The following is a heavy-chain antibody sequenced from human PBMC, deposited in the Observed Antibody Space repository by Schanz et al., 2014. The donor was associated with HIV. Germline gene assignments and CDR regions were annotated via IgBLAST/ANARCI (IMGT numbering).Heavy chain of an antibody. Sequence: EVQLAESGGGLVQPGGSLRLSCAASGFTFSRYAMSWVRQAPGKGLEWVSAISGSSITYSADSVKGRFTISRDNSKNTLYLQMNSLRAEDTAVYYCALSRPSGYGGSWYFDLWGRGTLVAVSS. CDR1: GFTFSRYA. CDR3: ALSRPSGYGGSWYFDL. V-gene: IGHV3-23*04. J-gene: IGHJ2*01. CDR2: ISGSSIT. D-gene: IGHD2-15*01.